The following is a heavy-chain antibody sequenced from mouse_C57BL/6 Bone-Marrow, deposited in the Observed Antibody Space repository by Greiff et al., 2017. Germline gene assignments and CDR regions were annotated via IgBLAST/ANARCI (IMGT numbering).Heavy chain of an antibody. V-gene: IGHV1-87*01. J-gene: IGHJ4*01. CDR3: SEDSAVYYCASNGIYDGYLYYYAMDY. CDR1: YTFSRRVH. CDR2: GQGLEWFG. D-gene: IGHD2-3*01. Sequence: QVQLQQSGPELARPWASVKISCQAFYTFSRRVHFAIRDTNYWMQWVKQRPGQGLEWFGAIYPGNGDTSYNQKFKGKATLTADKSSSTAYMKLSSLTSEDSAVYYCASNGIYDGYLYYYAMDYWGQGTSVTVSS.